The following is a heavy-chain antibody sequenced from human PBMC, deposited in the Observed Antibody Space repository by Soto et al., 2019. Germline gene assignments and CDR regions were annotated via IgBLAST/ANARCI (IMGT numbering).Heavy chain of an antibody. CDR1: GYTFTIYG. D-gene: IGHD3-10*01. V-gene: IGHV1-18*01. CDR3: ARSGYYYGSGSNYNPSKAYYYYGMDV. J-gene: IGHJ6*02. Sequence: ASVRVSCKASGYTFTIYGITWVRQAPGQGLEWMGWISAYNGNTNYAQKLQGRVTMTTDTSTSTAYMELRSLRSDDTAAYYCARSGYYYGSGSNYNPSKAYYYYGMDVWGQGTTVTVS. CDR2: ISAYNGNT.